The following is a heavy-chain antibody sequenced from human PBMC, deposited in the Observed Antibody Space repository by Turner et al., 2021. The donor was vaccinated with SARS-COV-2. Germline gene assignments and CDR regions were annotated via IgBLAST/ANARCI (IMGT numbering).Heavy chain of an antibody. V-gene: IGHV4-59*01. Sequence: QVQLPESGPGLVKPSETLSLTCTVSGGSISSYYWSWIRQPPGKGLEWIGYIYYSGSTKYNPSLKSRVTISVDTSKNQSSLKLSSVTAADTAVYYCGRVSSPGAGIDYWGQGTLVTVSS. CDR2: IYYSGST. J-gene: IGHJ4*02. CDR1: GGSISSYY. CDR3: GRVSSPGAGIDY. D-gene: IGHD6-19*01.